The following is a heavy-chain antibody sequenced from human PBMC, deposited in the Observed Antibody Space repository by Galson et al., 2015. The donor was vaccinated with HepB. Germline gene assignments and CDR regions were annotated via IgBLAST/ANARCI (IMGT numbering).Heavy chain of an antibody. J-gene: IGHJ3*01. CDR2: ISATGSNT. CDR1: GFTFNNYA. Sequence: SLRLSCAASGFTFNNYAVHWVRQAPGKGLEYVSVISATGSNTYYADSVKGRFTASRENSKNTVLLHMGSLRSEDMAVYYCARSSDYGDLSDALDLWGRGTMFTDSS. V-gene: IGHV3-64*02. CDR3: ARSSDYGDLSDALDL. D-gene: IGHD4-17*01.